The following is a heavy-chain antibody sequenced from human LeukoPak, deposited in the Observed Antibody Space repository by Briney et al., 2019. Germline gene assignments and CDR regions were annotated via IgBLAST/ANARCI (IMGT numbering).Heavy chain of an antibody. CDR1: GFTFSSYG. J-gene: IGHJ4*02. CDR3: ARDKQQLGVD. D-gene: IGHD6-13*01. Sequence: PGGSLRLSCAASGFTFSSYGMHWVRQPPGKGLEWIGEIDHSGSTNYNPSLKSRVTISLDTSKKQFSLKLSSVTAADTAVYYCARDKQQLGVDWGQGTLVTVSS. V-gene: IGHV4-34*01. CDR2: IDHSGST.